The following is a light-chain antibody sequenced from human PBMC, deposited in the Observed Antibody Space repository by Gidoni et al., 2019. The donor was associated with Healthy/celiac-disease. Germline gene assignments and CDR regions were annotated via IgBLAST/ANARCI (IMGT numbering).Light chain of an antibody. CDR1: QSLLHSNGYNY. V-gene: IGKV2-28*01. Sequence: IVMTQSPLSLPVTPGEPASISCRSSQSLLHSNGYNYLDWDLQKPGQSPQLLIYLGSNRASGVPDRFSGSGSGTDFTLKISRVEAEDVGVYYCMQALQTSYTFGQXTKLEIK. CDR3: MQALQTSYT. CDR2: LGS. J-gene: IGKJ2*01.